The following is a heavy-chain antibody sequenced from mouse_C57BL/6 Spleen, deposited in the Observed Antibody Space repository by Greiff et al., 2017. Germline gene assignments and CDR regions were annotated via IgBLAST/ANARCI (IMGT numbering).Heavy chain of an antibody. D-gene: IGHD2-4*01. CDR3: ARSGDYDVNDY. V-gene: IGHV1-4*01. J-gene: IGHJ2*01. CDR2: INPSSGYT. Sequence: QVQLQQSGAELARPGASVKMFCKASGYTFTSYTMHWVKQRPGQGLEWIGYINPSSGYTKYNQKFKDKATLTADKSSSTAYMQLSSLTSEDSAVYYCARSGDYDVNDYWGQGTTLTVSS. CDR1: GYTFTSYT.